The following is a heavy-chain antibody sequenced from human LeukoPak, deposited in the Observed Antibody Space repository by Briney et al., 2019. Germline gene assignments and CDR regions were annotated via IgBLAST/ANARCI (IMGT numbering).Heavy chain of an antibody. Sequence: GESLKISCKASGYVFIRHWIGWVRQVPGKGLEWMGVIHPEDSYTRYYPAFQGQVTLSVDESTSTAYLQLSGLKASDTTIYYCARQNHYYYYMDVWGRGTTVIVSS. V-gene: IGHV5-51*01. CDR3: ARQNHYYYYMDV. CDR1: GYVFIRHW. CDR2: IHPEDSYT. J-gene: IGHJ6*03.